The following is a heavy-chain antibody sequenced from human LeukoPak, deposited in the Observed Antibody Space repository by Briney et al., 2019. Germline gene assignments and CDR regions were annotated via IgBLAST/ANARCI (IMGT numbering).Heavy chain of an antibody. V-gene: IGHV3-48*01. J-gene: IGHJ3*02. CDR1: GFTFSNYN. CDR3: GGGGGAFGI. CDR2: ISSRGDSV. Sequence: GGSLRLSCAASGFTFSNYNMNWARQAPGKGLEWISYISSRGDSVYYAYSVQGRFTISRDNGKNSLYLQMNSLRAEDTAVYYWGGGGGAFGIWGQGTMVTVSS. D-gene: IGHD3-16*01.